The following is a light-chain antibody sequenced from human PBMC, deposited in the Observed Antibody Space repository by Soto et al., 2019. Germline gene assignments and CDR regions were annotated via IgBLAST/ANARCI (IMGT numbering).Light chain of an antibody. CDR1: QSVTTS. V-gene: IGKV3-11*01. CDR2: DAS. Sequence: IVLTQSPATLSLSPGERATLSCRASQSVTTSLNWYQQKPGQAPRLLIYDASNRATGIPARFSGSGSGTDFTLTVSSLEPEDFAVYYCQQRSNYITFGQGTRLQ. J-gene: IGKJ5*01. CDR3: QQRSNYIT.